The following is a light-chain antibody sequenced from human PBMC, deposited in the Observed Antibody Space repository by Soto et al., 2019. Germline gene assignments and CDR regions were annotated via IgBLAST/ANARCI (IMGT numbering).Light chain of an antibody. CDR2: TAS. Sequence: DIQMTQSPSTLSASVGDRVTITCRASQSISSWLAWYQQEPGKAPKILIYTASSLESGVPSRFSGSGSGTDFTLTISSLQPDDFATYYCQQYNSYPITFGQGTRLEIK. J-gene: IGKJ5*01. CDR1: QSISSW. CDR3: QQYNSYPIT. V-gene: IGKV1-5*03.